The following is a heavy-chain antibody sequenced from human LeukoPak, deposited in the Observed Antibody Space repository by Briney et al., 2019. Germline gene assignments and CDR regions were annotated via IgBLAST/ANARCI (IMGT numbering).Heavy chain of an antibody. Sequence: SVKVSCKASGGTFSSYAISWMRQAPGQGLEWMGEIIPIFGTANYAQKFQGRVTITADESTSTAYMELSSLRSEDTAVYYCARLGSYGTYFDYWGQGTLVTVSS. D-gene: IGHD5-18*01. J-gene: IGHJ4*02. CDR2: IIPIFGTA. V-gene: IGHV1-69*13. CDR1: GGTFSSYA. CDR3: ARLGSYGTYFDY.